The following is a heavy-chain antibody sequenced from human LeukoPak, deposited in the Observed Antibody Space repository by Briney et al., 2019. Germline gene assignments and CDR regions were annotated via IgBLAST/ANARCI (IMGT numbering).Heavy chain of an antibody. Sequence: PGGSLRLSCAASGFTFSSYSMNWVRQAPGKGLEWVSSISSSSSYIYYADSVKGRFTISRDNAKNSLYLQMNSQKAEDKAVYYCARDEEPLYYYDSSGYWPFDYWGQGTLVTVSS. J-gene: IGHJ4*02. CDR3: ARDEEPLYYYDSSGYWPFDY. V-gene: IGHV3-21*01. CDR2: ISSSSSYI. D-gene: IGHD3-22*01. CDR1: GFTFSSYS.